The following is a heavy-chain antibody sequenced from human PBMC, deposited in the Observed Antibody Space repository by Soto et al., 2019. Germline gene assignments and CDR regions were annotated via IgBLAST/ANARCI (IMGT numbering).Heavy chain of an antibody. CDR1: GFTFSSYW. CDR3: AREKRGYHYDY. V-gene: IGHV3-7*05. D-gene: IGHD5-12*01. CDR2: IKQDGSEK. Sequence: GGSLRLSCAASGFTFSSYWMSWVRQAPGKGLEWVANIKQDGSEKYYVGSVKGRFTISRDNAKNSLYLQMNSLRAEDTAVYYCAREKRGYHYDYWGQGTLVTVSS. J-gene: IGHJ4*02.